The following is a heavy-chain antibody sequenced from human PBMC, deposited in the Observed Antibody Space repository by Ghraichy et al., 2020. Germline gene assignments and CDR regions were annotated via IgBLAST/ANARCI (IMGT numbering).Heavy chain of an antibody. V-gene: IGHV4-59*01. CDR1: GGSLISYY. CDR2: MYYSGSA. CDR3: ARGRYCSGGSCDFDY. J-gene: IGHJ4*02. Sequence: SETLSLTCTVSGGSLISYYWSWIRQPPGKGLEWIGYMYYSGSANYSPSLKSRVNISLDTSKNHFSLNLSSVTAADTAVYYCARGRYCSGGSCDFDYWGLGTLVTVSS. D-gene: IGHD2-15*01.